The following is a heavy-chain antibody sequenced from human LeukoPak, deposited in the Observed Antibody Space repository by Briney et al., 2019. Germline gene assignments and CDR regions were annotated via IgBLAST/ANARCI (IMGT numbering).Heavy chain of an antibody. V-gene: IGHV1-2*02. Sequence: GASVKVSCKASGYTFTDYYMHWVRQAPGQGLDWMGWINPHSGDTNYAQKFQGRVSMTRDTSISTAYMELSRLRSDDTAVYYCARSMGRIAAAGTPDIFDIWGQGTMVTVSS. J-gene: IGHJ3*02. CDR2: INPHSGDT. CDR1: GYTFTDYY. D-gene: IGHD6-13*01. CDR3: ARSMGRIAAAGTPDIFDI.